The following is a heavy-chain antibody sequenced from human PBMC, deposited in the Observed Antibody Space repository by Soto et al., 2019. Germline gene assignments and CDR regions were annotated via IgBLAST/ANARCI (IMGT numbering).Heavy chain of an antibody. CDR3: ARGPYYYDSSGPGAFDI. J-gene: IGHJ3*02. V-gene: IGHV1-69*13. Sequence: ASVKVSCKASGGTFSSYAISWVRQAPGQGLEWMGGIIPIFGTANYAQKFQGRVTITADESTSTAYMELSSLRSEDTAVYYCARGPYYYDSSGPGAFDIWGQGTMVTVSS. CDR2: IIPIFGTA. D-gene: IGHD3-22*01. CDR1: GGTFSSYA.